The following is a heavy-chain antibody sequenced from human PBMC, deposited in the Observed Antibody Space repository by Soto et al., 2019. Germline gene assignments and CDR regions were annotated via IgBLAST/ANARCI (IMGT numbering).Heavy chain of an antibody. V-gene: IGHV3-23*01. D-gene: IGHD3-22*01. CDR2: SSGSGGSK. J-gene: IGHJ4*02. Sequence: GGSLRLSCAASGFTFSSGAMSWGRQAPGTGLEWVSASSGSGGSKYYANSLKGRFTISRVNSKNNLYLQMNSLRTEDTAVYYCAKDGSSEHHDISGYYDYWGQGTLVTVSS. CDR1: GFTFSSGA. CDR3: AKDGSSEHHDISGYYDY.